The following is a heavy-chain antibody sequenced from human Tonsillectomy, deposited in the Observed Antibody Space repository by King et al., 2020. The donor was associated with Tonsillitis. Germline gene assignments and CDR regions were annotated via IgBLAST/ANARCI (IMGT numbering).Heavy chain of an antibody. D-gene: IGHD5-18*01. V-gene: IGHV3-30*01. J-gene: IGHJ4*02. Sequence: VQLVESGGGVVQPGRSLRLSCAASGFTFRSYAMHWVRQAPGKGLEWVAVISNDGSNKYYVDSVKGRFTISRDNSKNTLYLQMNSLRAEDTAMYYCAREGYNYVIDYWGQGTLATVSS. CDR1: GFTFRSYA. CDR3: AREGYNYVIDY. CDR2: ISNDGSNK.